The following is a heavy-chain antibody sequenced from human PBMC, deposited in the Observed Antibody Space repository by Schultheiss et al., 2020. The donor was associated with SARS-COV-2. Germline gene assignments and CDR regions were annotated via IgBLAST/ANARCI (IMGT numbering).Heavy chain of an antibody. CDR1: GFTFSSYG. D-gene: IGHD5-12*01. V-gene: IGHV3-33*08. J-gene: IGHJ4*02. CDR3: ARPRLNLSGSPLGYFFDS. Sequence: GGSLRLSCAASGFTFSSYGMHWVRQAPGKGLEWVAVIWYDGSNKYYADSVKGRFIISRDDSTDTLYLQMNSLRREDTALYYCARPRLNLSGSPLGYFFDSWGQGTLVTVSS. CDR2: IWYDGSNK.